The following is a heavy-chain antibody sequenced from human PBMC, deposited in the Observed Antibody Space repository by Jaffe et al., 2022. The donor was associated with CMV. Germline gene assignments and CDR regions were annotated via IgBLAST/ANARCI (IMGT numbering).Heavy chain of an antibody. CDR2: INAGNGNT. CDR3: ARVGLERSNFGHYYYYYMDV. Sequence: QVQLVQSGAEVKKPGASVKVSCKASGYTFTSYAMHWVRQAPGQRLEWMGWINAGNGNTKYSQKFQGRVTITRDTSASTAYMELSSLRSEDTAVYYCARVGLERSNFGHYYYYYMDVWGKGTTVTVSS. CDR1: GYTFTSYA. J-gene: IGHJ6*03. V-gene: IGHV1-3*01. D-gene: IGHD3-10*01.